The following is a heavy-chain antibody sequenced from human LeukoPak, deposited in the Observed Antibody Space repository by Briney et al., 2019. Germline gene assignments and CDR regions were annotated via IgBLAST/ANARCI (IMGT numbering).Heavy chain of an antibody. D-gene: IGHD5-18*01. V-gene: IGHV3-30-3*01. J-gene: IGHJ4*02. CDR1: GFTFSRYD. CDR3: ARLWWIQPVY. Sequence: PGGSLRLSCAASGFTFSRYDMHWVRQAPGKGLEWVAVISYDGSNKYYGDSVKGRFIISRDNSKNTLYLQMNTLSAEDTAVYYCARLWWIQPVYWGQGTLVTVSS. CDR2: ISYDGSNK.